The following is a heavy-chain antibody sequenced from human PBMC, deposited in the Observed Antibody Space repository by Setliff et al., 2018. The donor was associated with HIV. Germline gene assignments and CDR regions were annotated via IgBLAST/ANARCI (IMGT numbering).Heavy chain of an antibody. Sequence: SETLSLTCTVSGYSISSGYYWGWIRQPPGKGLEWIGSIYHSGSTYYNPSLKSRVTISVDTSKNQFSLKLSSVTAADTAVYYCARSPYCGGDCAIGLDYWGQGTLVTVSS. V-gene: IGHV4-38-2*02. CDR3: ARSPYCGGDCAIGLDY. J-gene: IGHJ4*02. D-gene: IGHD2-21*02. CDR2: IYHSGST. CDR1: GYSISSGYY.